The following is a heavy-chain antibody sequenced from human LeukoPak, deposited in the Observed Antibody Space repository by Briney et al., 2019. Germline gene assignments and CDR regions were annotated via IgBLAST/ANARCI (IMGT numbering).Heavy chain of an antibody. CDR2: MNPNSGNT. CDR1: GYTFSSYG. D-gene: IGHD3-22*01. J-gene: IGHJ4*02. CDR3: ATDYYDSSGYPPN. V-gene: IGHV1-8*02. Sequence: ASVEVSCKASGYTFSSYGISWVRQAPGQGLEWMGWMNPNSGNTGYAQKFQGRVTMTRNTSISTAYMELSSLRSEDTAVYYCATDYYDSSGYPPNWGQGTLVTISS.